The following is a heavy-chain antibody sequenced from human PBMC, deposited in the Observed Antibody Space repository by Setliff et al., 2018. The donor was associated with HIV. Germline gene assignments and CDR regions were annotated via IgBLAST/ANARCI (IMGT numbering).Heavy chain of an antibody. D-gene: IGHD3-10*01. J-gene: IGHJ4*02. CDR3: ARAYDSGSYLFDH. V-gene: IGHV5-51*01. Sequence: GESLKISCKGSGYSFTSYWIGWVRQMPGKGLEWMGIIYPGDSDTRYSPSFQGQVNISADKAISTAYLQWNSLKASDTAMYYCARAYDSGSYLFDHRAQGTLVTVSS. CDR2: IYPGDSDT. CDR1: GYSFTSYW.